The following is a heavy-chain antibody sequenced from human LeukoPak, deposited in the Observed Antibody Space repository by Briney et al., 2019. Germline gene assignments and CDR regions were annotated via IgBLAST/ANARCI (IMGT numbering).Heavy chain of an antibody. D-gene: IGHD3-10*01. J-gene: IGHJ5*02. V-gene: IGHV1-18*01. CDR2: ISAYNGNT. Sequence: GASVKVSCKASGYTFTSYGISCVRQAPGQGLEWMGWISAYNGNTNYAQKLQGRVTMTTDTSTSTAYMELRSLRSDDTAVYYCARGRSYCGSGSYYNWFDPWGQGTLVTVSS. CDR1: GYTFTSYG. CDR3: ARGRSYCGSGSYYNWFDP.